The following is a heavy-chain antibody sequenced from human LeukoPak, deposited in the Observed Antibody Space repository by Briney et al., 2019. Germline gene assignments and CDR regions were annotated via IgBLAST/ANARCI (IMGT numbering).Heavy chain of an antibody. CDR1: GYTFSDFF. CDR3: ARGRASYGPPFYYFDY. CDR2: INPNSGAT. J-gene: IGHJ4*02. V-gene: IGHV1-2*02. D-gene: IGHD3-10*01. Sequence: EASVKVSCKASGYTFSDFFMHWVRQAPGQGPEWMGWINPNSGATGYVQKFRGRVTMTRDTSINTAYMELSRLTSDDTAVYYCARGRASYGPPFYYFDYWGQGTLVTVSS.